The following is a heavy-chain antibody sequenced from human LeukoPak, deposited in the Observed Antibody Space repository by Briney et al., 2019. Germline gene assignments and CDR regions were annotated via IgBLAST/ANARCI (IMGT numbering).Heavy chain of an antibody. V-gene: IGHV4-59*08. CDR3: ASPRKGNAFDI. CDR2: IYYSGST. CDR1: GGSISSYY. Sequence: SETLSLTCTVSGGSISSYYWSWIRQPPGEGLEWIGYIYYSGSTNYNPSLKSRVTISVDTSKNQFSLKLSSVTAADTAVYYCASPRKGNAFDIWGQGTMVTVSS. J-gene: IGHJ3*02.